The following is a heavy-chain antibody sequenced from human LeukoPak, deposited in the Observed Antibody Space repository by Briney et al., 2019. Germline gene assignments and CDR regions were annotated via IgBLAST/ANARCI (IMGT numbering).Heavy chain of an antibody. V-gene: IGHV3-21*01. J-gene: IGHJ4*02. CDR3: ARDVRTVTTSDFDY. Sequence: GGSLRLSCAASGFTFSRYNMDWVRQAPGKGLEWVSFISSSGNYIYYADSVKGRFTISRDNAKNSPYLQMDSLRAEDTAVYYCARDVRTVTTSDFDYWGQGTLVTVSS. D-gene: IGHD4-17*01. CDR1: GFTFSRYN. CDR2: ISSSGNYI.